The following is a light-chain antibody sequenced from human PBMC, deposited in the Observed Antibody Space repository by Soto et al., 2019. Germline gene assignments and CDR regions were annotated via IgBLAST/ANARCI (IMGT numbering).Light chain of an antibody. CDR1: SSDVGSYNL. J-gene: IGLJ2*01. Sequence: SALTQPASVSGSPGQSITISCTGTSSDVGSYNLVSWYQQHPGKAPKFMIYEGSKRPSGVSNRFSGSKSGNTASLTISGLQAEDEADYYCCSYAGSGTFVFGGGTKLTVL. CDR2: EGS. CDR3: CSYAGSGTFV. V-gene: IGLV2-23*03.